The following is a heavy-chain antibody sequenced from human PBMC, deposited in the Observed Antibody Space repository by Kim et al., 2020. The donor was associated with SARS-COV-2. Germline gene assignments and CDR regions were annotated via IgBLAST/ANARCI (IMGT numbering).Heavy chain of an antibody. J-gene: IGHJ5*02. CDR3: ARIAKREYCSSSDCYKGQYNWFDP. Sequence: GGSLRLSCTASGFIFSSDWMSWVRQAPGKGLEWVANIKQGGSEEYYVDSVKGRFTISRDNAKNSLYLQMNSLRAEDTAVYYCARIAKREYCSSSDCYKGQYNWFDPWGQGTLVTVSS. CDR2: IKQGGSEE. CDR1: GFIFSSDW. D-gene: IGHD2-2*02. V-gene: IGHV3-7*03.